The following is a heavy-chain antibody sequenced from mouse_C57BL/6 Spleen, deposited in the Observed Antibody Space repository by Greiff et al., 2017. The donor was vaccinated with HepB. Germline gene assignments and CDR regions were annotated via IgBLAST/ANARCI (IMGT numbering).Heavy chain of an antibody. CDR1: GYTFTSYW. J-gene: IGHJ1*03. CDR2: IYPGNSDT. Sequence: VQLQQSGTVLARPGASVKMSCKTSGYTFTSYWMHWVKQRPGRGLEWIGAIYPGNSDTSYNQKFKGKAKLTAVTSASTAYMELSSLTNEDSAVYYCTRSTGYGSSYYWYFDVWGTGTTVTVSS. V-gene: IGHV1-5*01. CDR3: TRSTGYGSSYYWYFDV. D-gene: IGHD1-1*01.